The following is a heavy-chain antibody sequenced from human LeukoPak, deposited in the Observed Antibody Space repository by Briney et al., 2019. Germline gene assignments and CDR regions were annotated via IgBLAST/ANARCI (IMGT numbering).Heavy chain of an antibody. D-gene: IGHD3-9*01. CDR2: IYYSGST. CDR1: GGSISSSSYY. CDR3: ARGPRRYFDWLAPHYNWFDP. J-gene: IGHJ5*02. V-gene: IGHV4-39*07. Sequence: SETLSLTCTISGGSISSSSYYWDWIRQYPGKGLEWIGSIYYSGSTYYNASLKSRLFISVDTSNNQFSLKLSSVTAADTAVYYCARGPRRYFDWLAPHYNWFDPWGQGTLVTVSS.